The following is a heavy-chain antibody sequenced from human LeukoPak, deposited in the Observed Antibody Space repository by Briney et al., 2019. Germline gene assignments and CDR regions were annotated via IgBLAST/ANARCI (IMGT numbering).Heavy chain of an antibody. V-gene: IGHV4-39*01. J-gene: IGHJ4*02. Sequence: RTSETLSLTCTVSGGSIRSGTYYWGWIRQPPGKGLEWIGSIYYSGSTYYNPSLRSRVTISVDTSKNQFSLKLSSVTAADTAVYYRARLYTYYYGSGSYYIDYWGQGTLVTVSS. D-gene: IGHD3-10*01. CDR2: IYYSGST. CDR3: ARLYTYYYGSGSYYIDY. CDR1: GGSIRSGTYY.